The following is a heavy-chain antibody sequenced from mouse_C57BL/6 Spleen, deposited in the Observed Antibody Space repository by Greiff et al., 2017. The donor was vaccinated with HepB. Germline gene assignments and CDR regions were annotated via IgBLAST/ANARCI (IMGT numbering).Heavy chain of an antibody. CDR1: GYTFTDYY. CDR3: ARLWLLLFDY. J-gene: IGHJ2*01. CDR2: IYPGSGNT. Sequence: QVQLKESGAELVRPGASVKLSCKASGYTFTDYYINWVKQRPGQGLEWIARIYPGSGNTYYNEKFKGKATLTAEKSSSTAYMQLSSLTSEDSAVYFCARLWLLLFDYWGQGTTLTVSS. V-gene: IGHV1-76*01. D-gene: IGHD2-3*01.